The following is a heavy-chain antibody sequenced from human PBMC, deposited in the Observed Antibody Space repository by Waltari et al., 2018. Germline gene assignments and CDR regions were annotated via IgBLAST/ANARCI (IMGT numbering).Heavy chain of an antibody. CDR2: ISGSGGST. Sequence: EVQLLESGGGLVQPGGSLRLSCAASGFTFSSYAMSWVRQAPGKGLEWVSAISGSGGSTYYADSVKGRFTSSRDNSKNTLYLQMNSLRAEDTAVYYCAKEVVGIQLWLGAFDYWGQGTLVTVSS. D-gene: IGHD5-18*01. J-gene: IGHJ4*02. CDR1: GFTFSSYA. CDR3: AKEVVGIQLWLGAFDY. V-gene: IGHV3-23*01.